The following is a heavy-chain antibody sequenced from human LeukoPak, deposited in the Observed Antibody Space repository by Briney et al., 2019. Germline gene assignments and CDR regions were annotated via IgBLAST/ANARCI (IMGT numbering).Heavy chain of an antibody. D-gene: IGHD1-26*01. CDR1: GYTFTGYY. V-gene: IGHV1-2*02. Sequence: AAVKVSCKASGYTFTGYYMHWVRQAPGQGREWMGWINPNSGGTNYAQKFQGRVTMTRDTSIRTAYMELSRLRSDDTAVYYCARDGGSYSPPDYWGQGTLVTVSS. J-gene: IGHJ4*02. CDR2: INPNSGGT. CDR3: ARDGGSYSPPDY.